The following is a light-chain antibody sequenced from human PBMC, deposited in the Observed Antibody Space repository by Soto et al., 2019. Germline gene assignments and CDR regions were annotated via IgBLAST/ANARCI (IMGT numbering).Light chain of an antibody. V-gene: IGKV1-5*03. CDR3: QQYSTYTPRT. J-gene: IGKJ1*01. CDR1: QSISIW. CDR2: KAS. Sequence: IQMAQSPSTLPESVGDRVKITCRASQSISIWLAWYQQKPGKAPKILIYKASSLESGVPSRFSGSGSGTEFTLTISSLQPDDFATYYCQQYSTYTPRTFGQGTKVDIK.